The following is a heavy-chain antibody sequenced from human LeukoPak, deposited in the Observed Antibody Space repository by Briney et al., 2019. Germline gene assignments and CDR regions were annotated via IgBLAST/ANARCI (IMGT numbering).Heavy chain of an antibody. Sequence: GSLRLSCAASGFTFSNFAMHWVRQAPGKGLEWVAVISYDGSIKYYADSVKGRFTISRDNSKNTLYLQMNSLRAEDTAVYYCAKGGYDYGYETYFDCWGQGTLVTVSS. D-gene: IGHD5-18*01. J-gene: IGHJ4*02. CDR3: AKGGYDYGYETYFDC. CDR1: GFTFSNFA. CDR2: ISYDGSIK. V-gene: IGHV3-30*04.